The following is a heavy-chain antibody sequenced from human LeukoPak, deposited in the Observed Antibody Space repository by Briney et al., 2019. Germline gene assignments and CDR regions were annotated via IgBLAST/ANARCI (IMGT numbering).Heavy chain of an antibody. J-gene: IGHJ4*02. CDR2: ISYSGTT. CDR1: GASIISDIYY. D-gene: IGHD2-8*02. Sequence: EPSETLSLTCTVSGASIISDIYYWGCIRQPPGKGLEWIGTISYSGTTYYNPSLKSRVSISVDTSKNQFSLKLSAVTAADTAVYYCARLETYWRGDYWGQGTLVTVSS. CDR3: ARLETYWRGDY. V-gene: IGHV4-39*01.